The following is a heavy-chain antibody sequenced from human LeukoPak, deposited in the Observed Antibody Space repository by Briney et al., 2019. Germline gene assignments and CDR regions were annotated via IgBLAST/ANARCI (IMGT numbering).Heavy chain of an antibody. CDR2: IYTSGST. CDR3: ARGQAFGLAVSRFDP. CDR1: GGSISSSSYY. D-gene: IGHD6-19*01. Sequence: SETLSLTCTVSGGSISSSSYYWGWIRQPPGKGLEWIGRIYTSGSTNYNPSLKSRVTISVDTSKNQFSLKLSSVTAADTAVYYCARGQAFGLAVSRFDPWGQGTLVTVSS. V-gene: IGHV4-39*07. J-gene: IGHJ5*02.